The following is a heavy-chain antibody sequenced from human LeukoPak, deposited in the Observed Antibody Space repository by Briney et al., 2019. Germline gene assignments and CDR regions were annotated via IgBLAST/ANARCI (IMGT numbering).Heavy chain of an antibody. CDR1: GGSISSFY. CDR3: AGVLRVEMVINY. V-gene: IGHV4-59*01. CDR2: MHSSGNT. D-gene: IGHD3-22*01. Sequence: SETLSLTCTVSGGSISSFYWGWIRQPPGKGLEWIGHMHSSGNTNYNPSLKSRITMSVDTSKNQFSLKLSSVTTADTAIYWCAGVLRVEMVINYWGQGTLVTVSS. J-gene: IGHJ4*02.